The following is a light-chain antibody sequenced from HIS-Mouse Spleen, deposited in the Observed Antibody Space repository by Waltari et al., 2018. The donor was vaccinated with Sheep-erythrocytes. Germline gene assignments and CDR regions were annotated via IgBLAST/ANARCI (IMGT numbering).Light chain of an antibody. V-gene: IGLV2-11*01. CDR3: CSYAGSYTWV. Sequence: QSALTQPPSVSGSPGPSVTISCTRSSSDVGGYNHVSWYQQHPGKAPKLMIYDVSKRPSGVPDRFSGSKSGNTASLTISGLQAEDEADYYCCSYAGSYTWVFGGGTKLTVL. CDR2: DVS. CDR1: SSDVGGYNH. J-gene: IGLJ3*02.